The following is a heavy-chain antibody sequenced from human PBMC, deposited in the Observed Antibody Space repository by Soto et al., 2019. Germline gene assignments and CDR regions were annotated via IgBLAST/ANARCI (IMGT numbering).Heavy chain of an antibody. V-gene: IGHV1-2*04. CDR3: ARDFGDYGDYQNVTAFDY. Sequence: ASVKVSCKASGYTLTGYYMHWVRQAPGQGLEWMGWINPNSGGTNYAQKFQGWVTMTRDTSISTAYMELSRLRSDDTAVYYCARDFGDYGDYQNVTAFDYWGQGTLVTVSS. D-gene: IGHD4-17*01. J-gene: IGHJ4*02. CDR1: GYTLTGYY. CDR2: INPNSGGT.